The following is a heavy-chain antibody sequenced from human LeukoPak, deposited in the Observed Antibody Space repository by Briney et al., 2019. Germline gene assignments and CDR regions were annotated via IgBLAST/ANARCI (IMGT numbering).Heavy chain of an antibody. V-gene: IGHV4-59*01. CDR2: IYYSGST. D-gene: IGHD1/OR15-1a*01. J-gene: IGHJ5*02. CDR3: ARKVQAGTRACWIDP. Sequence: SETLSLTCTVSGRSISSYYWSWIRQPPGKGLEWIGYIYYSGSTNYNPSLKSRVTIPVDTSKSQFSLKLSSVAAADTAVYYCARKVQAGTRACWIDPWGQGTLVTVSS. CDR1: GRSISSYY.